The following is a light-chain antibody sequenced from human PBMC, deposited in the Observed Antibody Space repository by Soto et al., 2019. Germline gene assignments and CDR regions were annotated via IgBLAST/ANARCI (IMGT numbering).Light chain of an antibody. Sequence: QSVLTQPPSVSAAPGQKVTISCSGSSSNVGNNLVSWYQQLPGTAPKLLIYDNNQRPSGIPDRFSASKSGTSATLGITGLQTGDEAEYYCGTWDLKLSTVVFGGGTKLTVL. CDR2: DNN. J-gene: IGLJ2*01. CDR3: GTWDLKLSTVV. V-gene: IGLV1-51*01. CDR1: SSNVGNNL.